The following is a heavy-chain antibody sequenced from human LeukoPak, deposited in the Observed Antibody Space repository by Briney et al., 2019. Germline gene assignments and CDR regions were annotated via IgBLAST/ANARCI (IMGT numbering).Heavy chain of an antibody. Sequence: SETLSLTCTVSGGSISSGSYYWSWIRQPAGKGLEWIGRIYTSWSTNYNPSLKSRVSMSIDTSKNQFSLKLSSVTAADTAVNYCARGVGSSSRVRYSYMDVWGKGTTVTVSS. J-gene: IGHJ6*03. D-gene: IGHD2-2*01. V-gene: IGHV4-61*02. CDR2: IYTSWST. CDR3: ARGVGSSSRVRYSYMDV. CDR1: GGSISSGSYY.